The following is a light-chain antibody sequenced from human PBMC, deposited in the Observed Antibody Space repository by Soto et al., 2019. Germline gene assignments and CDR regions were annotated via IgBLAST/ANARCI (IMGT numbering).Light chain of an antibody. CDR3: QQYHNWPLT. CDR2: GAS. CDR1: QSVSSN. V-gene: IGKV3-15*01. Sequence: EIGMTQSPATLSVSPGERATLSCRASQSVSSNLAWYQQKPGQAAGLLIYGASTRATGIPARFSGSVSGTEFTLTISSLQSEDFAVYYCQQYHNWPLTFGGGTKVDIK. J-gene: IGKJ4*01.